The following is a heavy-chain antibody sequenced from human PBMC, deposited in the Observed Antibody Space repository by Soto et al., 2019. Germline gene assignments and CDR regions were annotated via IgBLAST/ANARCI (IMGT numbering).Heavy chain of an antibody. CDR3: ARDRYGYNYGSSHPPDY. CDR1: GFTFSDYY. V-gene: IGHV3-11*06. J-gene: IGHJ4*01. D-gene: IGHD5-18*01. Sequence: GGSLRVSCAASGFTFSDYYMSWIRQAPGEGLELVSFISSSSGYTTYADSVMGRFTISRDNAKNSLYLQMNSLRAEDTAVYYCARDRYGYNYGSSHPPDYWGQGTLLTVSS. CDR2: ISSSSGYT.